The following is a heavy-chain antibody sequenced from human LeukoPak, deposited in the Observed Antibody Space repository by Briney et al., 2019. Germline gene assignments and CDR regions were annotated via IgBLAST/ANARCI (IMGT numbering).Heavy chain of an antibody. V-gene: IGHV1-46*01. CDR3: ARSPSSGSYAEEDDY. J-gene: IGHJ4*02. CDR2: INPSGGST. CDR1: GYTFTSYY. Sequence: GASVKVSCKASGYTFTSYYMHWVRQAPGQGLEWMGIINPSGGSTSYAQKFQGRVTMTRDMSTSTVYMELSSLRSEDTAVYYCARSPSSGSYAEEDDYWGQGTLVTVSS. D-gene: IGHD1-26*01.